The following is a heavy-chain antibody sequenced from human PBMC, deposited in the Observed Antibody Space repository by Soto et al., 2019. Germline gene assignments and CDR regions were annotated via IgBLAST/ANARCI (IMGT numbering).Heavy chain of an antibody. D-gene: IGHD3-10*01. J-gene: IGHJ4*02. CDR2: ISYDGSNK. CDR3: AKDLTMVRGVGNY. Sequence: GGSLRLSCAASGFTFSSYAMHWVRQAPGKGLEWVADISYDGSNKYYADSVKGRFTISRDNSKNTLYLQMNSLRAEDTAVYYCAKDLTMVRGVGNYWGQGTLVTVSS. V-gene: IGHV3-30*18. CDR1: GFTFSSYA.